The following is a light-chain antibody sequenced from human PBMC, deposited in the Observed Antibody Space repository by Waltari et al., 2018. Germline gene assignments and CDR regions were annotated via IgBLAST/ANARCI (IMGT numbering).Light chain of an antibody. CDR2: YKSDSDN. CDR3: MIWYSSGWV. V-gene: IGLV5-45*03. J-gene: IGLJ3*02. CDR1: GGIKVGTYR. Sequence: QAVLTQPSSLAASPGTSASLTCTLRGGIKVGTYRIFWYQQKPGSPPRYLLRYKSDSDNQQGSGVPSRFSGSKDASANAALLIISGLQSEDEADYFCMIWYSSGWVFGGGTKLTVL.